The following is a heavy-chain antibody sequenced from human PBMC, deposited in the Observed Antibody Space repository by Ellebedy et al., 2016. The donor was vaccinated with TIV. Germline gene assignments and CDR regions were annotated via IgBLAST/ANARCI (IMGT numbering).Heavy chain of an antibody. J-gene: IGHJ4*02. CDR1: GYSFIGYY. Sequence: ASVKVSCXASGYSFIGYYMHWVRQAPGQGLEWMGWINPNNGGTNSAQKFQGRVTMTRDASISTAYMELSRLRSDDTAVYYCVTRGYSVYDYFDYWGQGTLVTVSS. CDR3: VTRGYSVYDYFDY. CDR2: INPNNGGT. D-gene: IGHD5/OR15-5a*01. V-gene: IGHV1-2*02.